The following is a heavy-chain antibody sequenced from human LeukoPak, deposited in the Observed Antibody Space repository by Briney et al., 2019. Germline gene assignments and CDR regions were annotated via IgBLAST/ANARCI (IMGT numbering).Heavy chain of an antibody. J-gene: IGHJ5*02. D-gene: IGHD6-13*01. V-gene: IGHV4-4*07. Sequence: SETLSLTCTVSGGSISSYYWSWIRQPAGEGLEWIGRIYTSGSTNYNPSLKSRVTMSVDTSKNQFSLKLSSVTAADTAVYYCARDHGIAAAGNWFDPWGQETLVTVSS. CDR1: GGSISSYY. CDR3: ARDHGIAAAGNWFDP. CDR2: IYTSGST.